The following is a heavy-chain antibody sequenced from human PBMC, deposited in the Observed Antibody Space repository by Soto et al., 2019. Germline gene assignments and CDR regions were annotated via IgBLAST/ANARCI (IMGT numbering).Heavy chain of an antibody. V-gene: IGHV1-69*08. Sequence: QVQLVQSGAEVEKPGSSVKVSCKASGATFSRNTITWVRQAPGQGLEWIGRIIPLFGITAFAQKFQDRVTITADKSTTTAYMELISLRSEDTAVYYCATEDGVRDSALIPAAIDAMDVWGQGTTVTVPS. CDR3: ATEDGVRDSALIPAAIDAMDV. CDR2: IIPLFGIT. CDR1: GATFSRNT. D-gene: IGHD2-2*02. J-gene: IGHJ6*02.